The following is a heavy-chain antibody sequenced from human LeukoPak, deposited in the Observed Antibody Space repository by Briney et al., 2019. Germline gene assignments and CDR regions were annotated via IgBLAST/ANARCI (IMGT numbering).Heavy chain of an antibody. D-gene: IGHD2-2*01. CDR2: IYTGGST. J-gene: IGHJ6*03. CDR1: GFTVSSNY. Sequence: PGGSLRLSCAASGFTVSSNYMRWVRQAPGKGLEWVSVIYTGGSTYYADSVKGRFTISRDNAKNSLYLQMNSLRAEDTAVYYCARDEGVVPAGTYYYYYYMDVWGKGTTVTVSS. CDR3: ARDEGVVPAGTYYYYYYMDV. V-gene: IGHV3-53*01.